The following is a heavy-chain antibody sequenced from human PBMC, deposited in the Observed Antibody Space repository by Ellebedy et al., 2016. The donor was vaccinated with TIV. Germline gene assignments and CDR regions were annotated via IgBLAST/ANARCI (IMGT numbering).Heavy chain of an antibody. CDR3: ARARIAAAGDDY. CDR2: ISYDGSNK. V-gene: IGHV3-30*01. CDR1: GFTFSSYA. Sequence: GESLKISCAASGFTFSSYAMHWVRQAPGKGLEWVAVISYDGSNKYYADSVKGRFTISRDNSKNTLYLQMNSLRAEDTAVYYCARARIAAAGDDYWGQGTLVTVSS. D-gene: IGHD6-13*01. J-gene: IGHJ4*02.